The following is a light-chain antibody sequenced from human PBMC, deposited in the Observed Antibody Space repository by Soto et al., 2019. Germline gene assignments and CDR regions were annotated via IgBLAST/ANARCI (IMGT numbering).Light chain of an antibody. J-gene: IGLJ2*01. V-gene: IGLV2-11*01. Sequence: QSALTQPPSVSGSPGQSVTISCTGTSSDVGGYNYVSWYQQHPGKAPKLMIYDVSKRPSGVPDRFSGSKSGNTASLTISGLQAEDEVDYYCCSYAGNYILVFGGGTKLTVL. CDR1: SSDVGGYNY. CDR3: CSYAGNYILV. CDR2: DVS.